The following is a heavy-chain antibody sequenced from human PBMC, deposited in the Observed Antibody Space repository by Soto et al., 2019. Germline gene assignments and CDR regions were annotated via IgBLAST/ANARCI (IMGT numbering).Heavy chain of an antibody. D-gene: IGHD1-26*01. J-gene: IGHJ6*01. CDR3: ARDFTVGAIYSGVYYYSLDV. CDR2: IKEDGSEK. Sequence: GGSLRLSCADSGFILRNYWMSWVRQAPGMGLQWVASIKEDGSEKYYVDPVKGRFTISRENAKNSLYLQMNSLRAEDTAVYYCARDFTVGAIYSGVYYYSLDVWGRGTTVTVSS. CDR1: GFILRNYW. V-gene: IGHV3-7*03.